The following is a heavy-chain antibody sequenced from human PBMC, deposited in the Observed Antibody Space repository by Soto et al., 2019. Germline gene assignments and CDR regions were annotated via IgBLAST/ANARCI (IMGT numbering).Heavy chain of an antibody. Sequence: SETLSLTCAVSGVSISSSNWWSWVRQPPGKGLEWIGEIYHSGSTNYNPSLKSRVTISVDKSKNQFSLKLSSVTAADTAVYYCARGGVLRYFDWFDPWGQGTLVT. CDR3: ARGGVLRYFDWFDP. V-gene: IGHV4-4*02. J-gene: IGHJ5*02. CDR2: IYHSGST. CDR1: GVSISSSNW. D-gene: IGHD3-9*01.